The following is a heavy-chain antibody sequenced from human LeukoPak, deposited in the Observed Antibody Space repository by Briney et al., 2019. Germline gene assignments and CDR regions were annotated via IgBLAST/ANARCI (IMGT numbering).Heavy chain of an antibody. V-gene: IGHV1-69-2*01. J-gene: IGHJ4*02. CDR2: VDPEDGET. D-gene: IGHD2-2*01. CDR1: GYTFTDYY. Sequence: ASVKVSCKVSGYTFTDYYMHWVQQAPGKELEWMGLVDPEDGETIYAEKFQGRVTITADTSTDTAYMELSSLRSEDTAVYYCATQKVVPAPDVVYWGQGTLVTVSS. CDR3: ATQKVVPAPDVVY.